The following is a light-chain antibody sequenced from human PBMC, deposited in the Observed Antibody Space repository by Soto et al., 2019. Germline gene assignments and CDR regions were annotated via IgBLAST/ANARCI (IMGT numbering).Light chain of an antibody. CDR3: HHYNNWPRT. J-gene: IGKJ5*01. V-gene: IGKV3-15*01. CDR2: GAS. CDR1: QNVNSN. Sequence: IVMTQSPASLSVSPGERATLSCRASQNVNSNLAWYQQKPGQAPRFLIYGASTRATGIPARFSGSGSGTEFTLTISSLQSEDFAVYYCHHYNNWPRTFGQGTRLEI.